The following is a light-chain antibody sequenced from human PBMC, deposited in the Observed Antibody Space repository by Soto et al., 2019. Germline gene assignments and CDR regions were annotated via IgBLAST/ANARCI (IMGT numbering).Light chain of an antibody. V-gene: IGKV3-15*01. CDR1: QSVSSK. Sequence: EVVMTQSPATLSVSPGERATLSCRASQSVSSKLAWYQQKPGQAPRLLIYGASTRATGIPARFSGSESGTEFALTISSLQSEDFAVYYCQQYGNWPFTFGPGTKVDIK. J-gene: IGKJ3*01. CDR2: GAS. CDR3: QQYGNWPFT.